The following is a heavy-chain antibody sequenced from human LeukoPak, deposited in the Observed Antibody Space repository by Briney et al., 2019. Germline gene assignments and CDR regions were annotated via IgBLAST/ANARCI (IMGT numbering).Heavy chain of an antibody. CDR3: ARGRSSGKDNNSGMDV. Sequence: SETLSLACAVYGGSFSVYYWSWIRQPPGNGLEWIGEINHSGSNNYNPSLKRRVTISVATSKNQFSLKLSSVTAADPAVYYCARGRSSGKDNNSGMDVAGQGTTVTVSS. D-gene: IGHD3-10*01. V-gene: IGHV4-34*01. CDR2: INHSGSN. CDR1: GGSFSVYY. J-gene: IGHJ6*02.